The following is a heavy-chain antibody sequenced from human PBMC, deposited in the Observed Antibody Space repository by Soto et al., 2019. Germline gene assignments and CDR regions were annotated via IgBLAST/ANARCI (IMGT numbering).Heavy chain of an antibody. CDR1: GFIFSEST. D-gene: IGHD2-15*01. Sequence: GGSLRLSCSASGFIFSESTIYWVRQVPGKGLEAISAVSTSGRSTYYADSVKDRFTISRDNSKNTLFLQMGSLRPEDTAIYYCVKQEHGLDGVAFDYWGQGTQVTVS. J-gene: IGHJ4*02. CDR3: VKQEHGLDGVAFDY. CDR2: VSTSGRST. V-gene: IGHV3-64D*06.